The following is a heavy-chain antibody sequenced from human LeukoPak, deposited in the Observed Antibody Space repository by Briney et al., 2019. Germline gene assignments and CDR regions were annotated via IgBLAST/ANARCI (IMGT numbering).Heavy chain of an antibody. CDR3: ARGPERTGVGTRYYYDMDV. CDR1: GFTFSSYA. Sequence: PGRSLRLSCAASGFTFSSYAMHWVRQAPGKGLEWVAVISYDGSNKYYADSVKGRFTISRDNPKNTLYLQMNSLRAEDTAVYYCARGPERTGVGTRYYYDMDVWGQGTTVTVSS. CDR2: ISYDGSNK. V-gene: IGHV3-30-3*01. J-gene: IGHJ6*02. D-gene: IGHD2-8*01.